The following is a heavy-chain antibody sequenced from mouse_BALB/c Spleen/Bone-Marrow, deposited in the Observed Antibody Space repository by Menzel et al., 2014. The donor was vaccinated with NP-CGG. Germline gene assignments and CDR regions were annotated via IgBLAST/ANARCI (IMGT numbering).Heavy chain of an antibody. V-gene: IGHV14-3*02. D-gene: IGHD4-1*01. CDR2: IDLANGNT. CDR3: ARWEYYTMDY. Sequence: EVQLQQSGVELVKPGASVKLSCTASGFNIKDTYMHWVKQRPEQGLEWIGRIDLANGNTKYDPKFQGKATITADTSSNTAYLQLSSLTSEDTAVYYCARWEYYTMDYWGQGTLVTISS. J-gene: IGHJ4*01. CDR1: GFNIKDTY.